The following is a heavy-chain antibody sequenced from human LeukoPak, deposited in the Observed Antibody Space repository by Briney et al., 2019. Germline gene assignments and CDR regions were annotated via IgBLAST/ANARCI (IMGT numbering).Heavy chain of an antibody. CDR1: GFSVTSNY. CDR3: ARDPPAVLLDTYG. V-gene: IGHV3-66*01. Sequence: PGGSLRLSCTASGFSVTSNYINWVRQAPGKGLEWVSLVYSGGDTYYADSVKGRFTISGDNSKNMVYLQMNRLRAEDTAPYYCARDPPAVLLDTYGWGQGTLVTVSS. J-gene: IGHJ4*02. CDR2: VYSGGDT. D-gene: IGHD2/OR15-2a*01.